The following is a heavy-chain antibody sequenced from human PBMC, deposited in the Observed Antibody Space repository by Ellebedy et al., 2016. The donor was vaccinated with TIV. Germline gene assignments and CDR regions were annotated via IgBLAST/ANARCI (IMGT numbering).Heavy chain of an antibody. CDR2: INHSGST. D-gene: IGHD1-7*01. CDR3: ARGGDWNYAY. J-gene: IGHJ4*02. Sequence: SETLSLTXAVYGGSFSDYFWTWIRQPPGKGLEWIGEINHSGSTNYNPSLKSRVTISVDTSKNQFSLKLSSVTAADTAVYYCARGGDWNYAYWGQGTLVTVSS. V-gene: IGHV4-34*01. CDR1: GGSFSDYF.